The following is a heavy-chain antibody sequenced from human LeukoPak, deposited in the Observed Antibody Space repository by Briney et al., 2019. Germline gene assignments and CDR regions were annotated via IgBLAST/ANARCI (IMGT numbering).Heavy chain of an antibody. Sequence: PGGSLRLSCAASGFTFSDYYMSWIRQAPGKGLEWVSYISSSGSTIYYADSVKGRFTISRDNAKNSLYLQMNSLRAEYTAVYYCATPEHLSVGEYSSPHGGQGTLVTVSS. J-gene: IGHJ4*02. V-gene: IGHV3-11*04. CDR2: ISSSGSTI. CDR1: GFTFSDYY. D-gene: IGHD6-6*01. CDR3: ATPEHLSVGEYSSPH.